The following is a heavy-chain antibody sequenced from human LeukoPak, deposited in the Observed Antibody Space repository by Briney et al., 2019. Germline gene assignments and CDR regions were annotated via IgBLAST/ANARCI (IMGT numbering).Heavy chain of an antibody. CDR1: GGSISSGGYY. J-gene: IGHJ3*02. V-gene: IGHV4-30-2*01. Sequence: SETLSLTCTVSGGSISSGGYYWSWIRQPPGKGLEWIGYIYHSGSTYYNPSLKSRVTISVDRSKNQFSLKLSSVTAADTAVYYCARGRSRVAFDIWGQGTMVTVSS. D-gene: IGHD2-15*01. CDR2: IYHSGST. CDR3: ARGRSRVAFDI.